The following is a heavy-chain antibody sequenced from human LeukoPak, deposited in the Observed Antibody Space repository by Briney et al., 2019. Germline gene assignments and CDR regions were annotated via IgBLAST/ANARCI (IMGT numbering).Heavy chain of an antibody. D-gene: IGHD5-12*01. CDR2: IHPDDSET. Sequence: RGESLQISCKGSGYNFTSYWIGWVRQLPEKGLEWMGIIHPDDSETKYSPSFQGQVTMSADKSTNPAFLQWSSLKASDTATYYCARYYSGYVNDAFDIWGQGTMVTVSS. CDR3: ARYYSGYVNDAFDI. J-gene: IGHJ3*02. V-gene: IGHV5-51*01. CDR1: GYNFTSYW.